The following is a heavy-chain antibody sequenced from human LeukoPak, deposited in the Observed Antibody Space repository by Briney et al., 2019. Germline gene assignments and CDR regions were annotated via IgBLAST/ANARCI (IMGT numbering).Heavy chain of an antibody. Sequence: SVKVSCKTSGGTFLGHTFSWVRQAPGQGLEWMGKITPVINTANYAQTFQGRVSIYADKSTTTVYMDLSGLRPDDTAVYYCARVNLRGSNYNWFDPWGQGTLVTVAS. CDR2: ITPVINTA. CDR3: ARVNLRGSNYNWFDP. V-gene: IGHV1-69*08. J-gene: IGHJ5*02. D-gene: IGHD1-26*01. CDR1: GGTFLGHT.